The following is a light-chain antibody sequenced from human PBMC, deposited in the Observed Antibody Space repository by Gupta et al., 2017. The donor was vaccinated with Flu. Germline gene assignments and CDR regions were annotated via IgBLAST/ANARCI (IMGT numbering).Light chain of an antibody. CDR1: STDVGGCNS. J-gene: IGLJ1*01. V-gene: IGLV2-14*03. CDR3: SSYTSISTPYV. CDR2: DVS. Sequence: STDVGGCNSVSWYQQHPGKAPKLLIFDVSHRPSGVSNRFLGSRSANTASLTISGLQADDEADYYCSSYTSISTPYVFGTGTRVTVL.